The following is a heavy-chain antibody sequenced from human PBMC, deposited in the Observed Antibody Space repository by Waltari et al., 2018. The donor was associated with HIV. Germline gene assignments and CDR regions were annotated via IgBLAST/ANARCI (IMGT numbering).Heavy chain of an antibody. V-gene: IGHV1-24*01. J-gene: IGHJ4*02. Sequence: QVQLVQSGGEVKKPGASVKVSCKVSGYRLIELSMHWVRQAPGKGLEWMGGFDPEKDETIYAQKFQGRVTMTDDTSTDTAYMELSSLKSEDTAVYYCVTGYDTSGQSPTMGDYWGQGTLVTVSS. CDR3: VTGYDTSGQSPTMGDY. CDR2: FDPEKDET. D-gene: IGHD3-22*01. CDR1: GYRLIELS.